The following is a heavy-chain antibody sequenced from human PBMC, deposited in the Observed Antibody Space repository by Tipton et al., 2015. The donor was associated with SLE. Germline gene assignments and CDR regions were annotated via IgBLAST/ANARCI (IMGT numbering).Heavy chain of an antibody. J-gene: IGHJ6*02. D-gene: IGHD2-2*01. V-gene: IGHV3-48*01. CDR3: ARWDIVVVPAATYGMDV. Sequence: SLRLSCAASGFTFSSYSMNWVRQAPGKGLEWVSYISSSSSTIYYADSVKGRFTISRDNAKNSLYLQMNSLRAEDTAVYYCARWDIVVVPAATYGMDVWGQGTTVTVSS. CDR2: ISSSSSTI. CDR1: GFTFSSYS.